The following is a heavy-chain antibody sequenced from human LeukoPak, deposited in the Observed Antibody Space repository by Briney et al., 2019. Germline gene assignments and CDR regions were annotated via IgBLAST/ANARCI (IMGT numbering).Heavy chain of an antibody. J-gene: IGHJ1*01. CDR3: ARDIAVAGTAYFQH. CDR2: IWYDGSNK. D-gene: IGHD6-19*01. Sequence: GGSLRLSCAASGFTFSSYAMHWVRQAPGKGLEWVAVIWYDGSNKYYADSVKGRFTISRDNSKNTLYLQMNSLRAEDTAVYYCARDIAVAGTAYFQHWGQGTLVTVSS. CDR1: GFTFSSYA. V-gene: IGHV3-33*08.